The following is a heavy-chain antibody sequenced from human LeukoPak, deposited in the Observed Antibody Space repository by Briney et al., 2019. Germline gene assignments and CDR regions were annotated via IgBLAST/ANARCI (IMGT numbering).Heavy chain of an antibody. CDR1: GGTFSSYT. CDR2: IIPILGIA. Sequence: GASVKVSCKASGGTFSSYTISWVRQAPGQELEWMGRIIPILGIANYAQKFQGRVTITADKSTSTAYMELSSLRSEDTAVYYCARDRKVASHYYYYYMDVWGKGTTVTVSS. V-gene: IGHV1-69*04. J-gene: IGHJ6*03. CDR3: ARDRKVASHYYYYYMDV. D-gene: IGHD2-21*01.